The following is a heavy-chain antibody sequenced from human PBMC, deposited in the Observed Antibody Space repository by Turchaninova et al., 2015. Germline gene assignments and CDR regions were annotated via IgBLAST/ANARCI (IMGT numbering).Heavy chain of an antibody. D-gene: IGHD3-22*01. J-gene: IGHJ6*02. V-gene: IGHV4-31*03. CDR1: GGSISSGGYS. CDR3: ASYDSSGFYGMDV. CDR2: ISHSGST. Sequence: QVQLQESGPGLVKPSQTLSLSCTVSGGSISSGGYSCTWIRQRPGKGLEWIGYISHSGSTDYNPSLKRRVTISMDTSKKQFSLKLSSVTAADTAVYYCASYDSSGFYGMDVWGQGTTVTVSS.